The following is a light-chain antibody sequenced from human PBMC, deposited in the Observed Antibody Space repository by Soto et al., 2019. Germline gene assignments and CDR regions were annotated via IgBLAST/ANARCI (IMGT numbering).Light chain of an antibody. CDR2: RNN. V-gene: IGLV1-47*01. Sequence: QSVLTQPPSASGTPGQRVTISCSGSNSNIGRKYVYWYQQVPGTAPKLLMYRNNQRPSGVPDRFSGSKSGTSASLAISGLRSEDEADYYCAAWDASVSGPAFGGGTKLTVL. J-gene: IGLJ2*01. CDR1: NSNIGRKY. CDR3: AAWDASVSGPA.